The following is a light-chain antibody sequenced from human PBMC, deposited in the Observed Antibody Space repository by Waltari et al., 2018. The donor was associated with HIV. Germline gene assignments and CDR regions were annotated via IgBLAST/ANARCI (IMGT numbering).Light chain of an antibody. CDR1: DIGSKG. J-gene: IGLJ1*01. V-gene: IGLV3-21*04. Sequence: SYVLTQPPSVSVAPGKTARITCEGDDIGSKGVHWYQQKSGQAPMLVIYYDSGRPSGIPELCSGSNSGNTATLTISRVEAGDEADYYWQVWSSSRDHPYVFGTATKVTVL. CDR3: QVWSSSRDHPYV. CDR2: YDS.